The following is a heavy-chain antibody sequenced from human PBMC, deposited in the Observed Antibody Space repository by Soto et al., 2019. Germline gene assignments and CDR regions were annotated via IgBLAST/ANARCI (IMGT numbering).Heavy chain of an antibody. CDR2: INHSGST. J-gene: IGHJ6*02. CDR3: ARATIFRVVIKGAYYNYYGMDV. CDR1: GGSFSGYY. Sequence: PSKPLSLTCAVYGGSFSGYYWSWIRQPPGKGLEWFGEINHSGSTNYNPSLKSRVTISVDTSKNQFSLKLSSVTAADTAVYYCARATIFRVVIKGAYYNYYGMDVWGQGPTVT. V-gene: IGHV4-34*01. D-gene: IGHD3-3*01.